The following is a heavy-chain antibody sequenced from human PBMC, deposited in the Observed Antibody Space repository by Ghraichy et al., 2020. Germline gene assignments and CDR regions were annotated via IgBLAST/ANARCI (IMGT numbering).Heavy chain of an antibody. CDR2: ISGYNGHT. D-gene: IGHD1-20*01. CDR1: GYTFTTSG. V-gene: IGHV1-18*01. Sequence: ASVKVSCKTSGYTFTTSGITWVRQAPGQGLEWVGWISGYNGHTNYAQKLQGRVTVTTDTSTSTAYMELRSLTSDDTAVYYCVRDYSWNCDYGGQGTLVTVSS. J-gene: IGHJ4*02. CDR3: VRDYSWNCDY.